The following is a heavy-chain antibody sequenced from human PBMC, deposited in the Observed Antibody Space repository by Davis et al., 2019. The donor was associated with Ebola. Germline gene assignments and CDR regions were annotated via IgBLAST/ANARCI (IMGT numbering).Heavy chain of an antibody. J-gene: IGHJ3*02. CDR2: TSYDGGSK. D-gene: IGHD1-26*01. Sequence: GESLKISCVASGFTFGNFGMHWVRQAPGKGLEWLGFTSYDGGSKFYAESVKGRFTSSTDNSKNTLYLHMNNLRIEDMAVYYCSTEGPLGGVFEIWGQGTMVTVSS. CDR1: GFTFGNFG. V-gene: IGHV3-30*02. CDR3: STEGPLGGVFEI.